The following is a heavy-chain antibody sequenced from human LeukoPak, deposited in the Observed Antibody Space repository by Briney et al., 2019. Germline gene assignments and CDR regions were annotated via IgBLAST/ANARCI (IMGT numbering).Heavy chain of an antibody. CDR2: ISWNSGSI. D-gene: IGHD5-18*01. CDR1: GFTFDDYA. J-gene: IGHJ4*02. CDR3: AKADTAMVPDY. V-gene: IGHV3-9*01. Sequence: GGSLRLSCAASGFTFDDYAMHWVRQAPGKGLEWVSGISWNSGSIGYADSVKGRFTISRDNAKNSLYLQMNSLRAEDTALYYCAKADTAMVPDYWGQGTLVTVSS.